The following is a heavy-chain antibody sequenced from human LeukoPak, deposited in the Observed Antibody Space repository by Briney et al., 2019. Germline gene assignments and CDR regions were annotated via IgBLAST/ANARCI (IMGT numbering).Heavy chain of an antibody. CDR1: VDSTSSNF. V-gene: IGHV4-4*08. D-gene: IGHD1-14*01. CDR3: AREILGGFNPGAY. J-gene: IGHJ4*02. CDR2: IHRSGSP. Sequence: PSETLSLTCTVSVDSTSSNFWSWVRQPPGKGLEWVGDIHRSGSPNYNPSPQTRVTLSIVRSRNQIALELSSVTAADTAVYYCAREILGGFNPGAYWGQGTLVTVSS.